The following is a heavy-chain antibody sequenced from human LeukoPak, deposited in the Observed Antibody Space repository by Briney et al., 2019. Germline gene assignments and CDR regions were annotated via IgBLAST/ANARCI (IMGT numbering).Heavy chain of an antibody. CDR1: GFTFSSYA. CDR2: ISGSGGST. V-gene: IGHV3-23*01. Sequence: GGSLRLSCAASGFTFSSYAMTWVRQGPGKGLEWVSAISGSGGSTYYADSVKGRFTISRDNSKNTLYLQMNSLRAEDTAVYYCARAISSGNDYWGQGTLVTVSS. J-gene: IGHJ4*02. CDR3: ARAISSGNDY. D-gene: IGHD6-19*01.